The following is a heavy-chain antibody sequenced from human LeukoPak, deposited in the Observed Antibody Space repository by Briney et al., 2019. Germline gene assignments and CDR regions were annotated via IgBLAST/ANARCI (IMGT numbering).Heavy chain of an antibody. J-gene: IGHJ6*02. CDR1: GGSFGSYY. Sequence: SETLSLTCTVSGGSFGSYYWSWIRQPPGKGLEWTGYIYYSGSTNYNPSLKSRVSMSVDTSKNQFSLKLSSVTAADTAVYYCARHVLPYYYYGMDVWGQGTTVTVSS. D-gene: IGHD2-21*01. CDR2: IYYSGST. V-gene: IGHV4-59*08. CDR3: ARHVLPYYYYGMDV.